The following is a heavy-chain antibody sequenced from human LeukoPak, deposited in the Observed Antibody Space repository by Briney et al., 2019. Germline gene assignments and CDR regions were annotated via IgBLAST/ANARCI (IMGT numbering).Heavy chain of an antibody. J-gene: IGHJ4*02. D-gene: IGHD3-22*01. Sequence: GGSLRLSCAASGFTFSSYSINWVRQALGKGLEWVSYISSSGSTIYYADSVKGRFTISRDNAKNSLYLQMNSLRAEDTAVYYCARAPPLITMIVVVMLDYWGQGTLVTVSS. CDR1: GFTFSSYS. CDR2: ISSSGSTI. CDR3: ARAPPLITMIVVVMLDY. V-gene: IGHV3-48*04.